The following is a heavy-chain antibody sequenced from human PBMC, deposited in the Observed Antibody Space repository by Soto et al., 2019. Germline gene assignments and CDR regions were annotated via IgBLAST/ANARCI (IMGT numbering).Heavy chain of an antibody. V-gene: IGHV3-53*01. D-gene: IGHD5-18*01. J-gene: IGHJ1*01. CDR2: LYRGGNR. CDR1: GFTVTGNY. Sequence: GGSLRLSCAASGFTVTGNYMTWVRQAPGRGLECVSILYRGGNRHYTDSVKGRFSISRDNSNNTLYLHMNSLKVEDTAVYYCAGRRGHTYGPPDFWGQGTLVTVSS. CDR3: AGRRGHTYGPPDF.